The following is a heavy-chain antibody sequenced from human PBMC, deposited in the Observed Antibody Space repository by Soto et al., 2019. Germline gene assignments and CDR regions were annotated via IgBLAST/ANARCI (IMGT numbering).Heavy chain of an antibody. Sequence: GGSLRLSCAGSGFTFSSYSMNWVRRAPGKGLEWVSYISNSSSTIYYADSVKGRFTISRDNAKNSLYLQMNSLRAEDTAVYYCARALTTVGHWGQGTLVTVSS. CDR3: ARALTTVGH. CDR1: GFTFSSYS. CDR2: ISNSSSTI. J-gene: IGHJ4*02. V-gene: IGHV3-48*01. D-gene: IGHD4-4*01.